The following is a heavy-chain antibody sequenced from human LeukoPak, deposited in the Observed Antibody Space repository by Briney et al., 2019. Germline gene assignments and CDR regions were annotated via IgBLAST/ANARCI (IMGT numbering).Heavy chain of an antibody. J-gene: IGHJ4*02. Sequence: GASVNVSCKASGYTLTVYTMHWVRQAPDEGLEWVGRINPNSGGTNYAPDFQGRVTITRDTSINPAYMELNRLRSDDTAIYYCTRDLSISVLIGICGQGSPVTVS. CDR3: TRDLSISVLIGI. V-gene: IGHV1-2*06. CDR2: INPNSGGT. CDR1: GYTLTVYT. D-gene: IGHD2/OR15-2a*01.